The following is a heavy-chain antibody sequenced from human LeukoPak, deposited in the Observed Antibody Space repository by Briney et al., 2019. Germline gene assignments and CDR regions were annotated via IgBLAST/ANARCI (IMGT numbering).Heavy chain of an antibody. CDR3: ARVKGYYEKSKGYYYMDV. D-gene: IGHD3-22*01. V-gene: IGHV3-11*04. J-gene: IGHJ6*03. Sequence: LSLTCAVYGGSFSGYYMSWIRQAPGKGLEWVSYISSSGSTIYYADSVKGRSTISRDNAKNSLYLQMNSLRAEDTAVYYCARVKGYYEKSKGYYYMDVWGKGTTVTVSS. CDR1: GGSFSGYY. CDR2: ISSSGSTI.